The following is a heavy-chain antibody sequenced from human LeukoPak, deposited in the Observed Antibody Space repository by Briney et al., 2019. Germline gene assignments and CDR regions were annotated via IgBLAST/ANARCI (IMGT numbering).Heavy chain of an antibody. V-gene: IGHV4-59*01. CDR2: IYYSGST. J-gene: IGHJ3*02. CDR1: GGSISSYY. D-gene: IGHD2-15*01. Sequence: SETLSLTCTVSGGSISSYYWSWIRQPPGKGLEWIGYIYYSGSTNYNPSLKSRVTISVDTSKTQFSLKLSSVTAADTAVYYCASLTRMGRFYAFDIWGQGTMVTVSS. CDR3: ASLTRMGRFYAFDI.